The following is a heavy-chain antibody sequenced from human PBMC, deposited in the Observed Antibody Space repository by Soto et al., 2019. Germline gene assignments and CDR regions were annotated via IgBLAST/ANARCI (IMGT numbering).Heavy chain of an antibody. CDR3: ARLAYCSSTSCYGGHAFDI. Sequence: VASVKVSCKASGYTFTGYYLHWVRQAPGQGREWMGWINPNSGGTNYAQKFQGWVTMTSDTSNSAAYMELRRLRPDRTAAYYCARLAYCSSTSCYGGHAFDIWGQGTMVPVS. D-gene: IGHD2-2*01. CDR1: GYTFTGYY. V-gene: IGHV1-2*04. J-gene: IGHJ3*02. CDR2: INPNSGGT.